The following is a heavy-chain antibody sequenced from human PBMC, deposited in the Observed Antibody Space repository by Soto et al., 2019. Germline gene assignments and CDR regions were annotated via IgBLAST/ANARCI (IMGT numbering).Heavy chain of an antibody. J-gene: IGHJ3*02. V-gene: IGHV3-11*06. D-gene: IGHD6-19*01. Sequence: LSLTCAVSGGSISSSNWWSWIRQAPGKGLEWLSYSSNSGTYTRYADSVKGRFSISRDNAKNSLYLQINSLRAEDTAVYYCARAGAIAVAGGAAGTGAFDIWGQGTMVTVSS. CDR1: GGSISSSNW. CDR2: SSNSGTYT. CDR3: ARAGAIAVAGGAAGTGAFDI.